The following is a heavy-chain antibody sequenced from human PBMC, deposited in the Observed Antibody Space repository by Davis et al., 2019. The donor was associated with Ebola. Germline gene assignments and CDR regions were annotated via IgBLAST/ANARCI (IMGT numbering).Heavy chain of an antibody. J-gene: IGHJ6*04. CDR3: AKQSSSSWFYYGMDV. V-gene: IGHV3-48*01. CDR1: GFTFSSYS. CDR2: ISSSSSTI. Sequence: GGSLRLSCAASGFTFSSYSMNWVRQAPGKGLEWVSYISSSSSTIYYADSVKGRFTISRDNAKNSLYLQMNSLRAEDTALYYCAKQSSSSWFYYGMDVWGKGTTVTVSS. D-gene: IGHD6-13*01.